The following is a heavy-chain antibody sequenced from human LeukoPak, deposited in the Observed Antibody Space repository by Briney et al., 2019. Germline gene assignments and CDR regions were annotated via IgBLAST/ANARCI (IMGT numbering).Heavy chain of an antibody. CDR3: ARAGYSGYDAFDI. J-gene: IGHJ3*02. D-gene: IGHD5-12*01. V-gene: IGHV3-74*01. Sequence: PGGSLRLSCAASGFTFSSYWMHWVRQAPGKGLVWVSRINSDGSSTSYADSVKGRFTISRDNAKDTLYLQMNSLRAEDTAVYYCARAGYSGYDAFDIWGQGTMVTVSS. CDR2: INSDGSST. CDR1: GFTFSSYW.